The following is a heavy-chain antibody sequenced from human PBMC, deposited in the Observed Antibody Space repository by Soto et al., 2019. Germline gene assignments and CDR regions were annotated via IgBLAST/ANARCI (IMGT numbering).Heavy chain of an antibody. D-gene: IGHD3-22*01. CDR1: GYTFNSYG. J-gene: IGHJ6*02. V-gene: IGHV1-18*01. CDR2: ISPYDDNT. CDR3: ARGGYYDSSGSRNYHYYGMDA. Sequence: QVQLVQSGTEVKKPGASVKVSCKASGYTFNSYGISWVRQAPGQGIEWMGWISPYDDNTNYAQNLQGRVTMTTDTSTRTAYMERRSLRSDDTAVYYCARGGYYDSSGSRNYHYYGMDAWGQGTTVTVS.